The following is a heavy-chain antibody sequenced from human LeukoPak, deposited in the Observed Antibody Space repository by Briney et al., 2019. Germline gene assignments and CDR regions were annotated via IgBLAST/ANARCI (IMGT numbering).Heavy chain of an antibody. CDR2: IFAGGGEI. V-gene: IGHV3-23*01. J-gene: IGHJ4*02. Sequence: AGGSLRLSCAASGFTFSTFAMIWVHQPPGKGLEWVSSIFAGGGEIHYADSVRGRFTISRDNSKSTLSLQMNSLRAEDTAIYYCATYRQVLLPFESWGQGTLVTVSS. CDR1: GFTFSTFA. CDR3: ATYRQVLLPFES. D-gene: IGHD2-8*02.